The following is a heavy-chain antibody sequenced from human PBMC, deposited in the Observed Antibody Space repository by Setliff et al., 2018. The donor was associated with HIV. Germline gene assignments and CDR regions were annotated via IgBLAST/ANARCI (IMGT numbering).Heavy chain of an antibody. Sequence: GGSLRLSCTASGFTFSDSVMHWVRQPPGKGLEWVAAISVDGSGKFYADSVKGRFTISRDNAKNSLYLQMNSLRSEDTALYYCAKSPNRYSPLDWFDPWGQGTLVTVSS. V-gene: IGHV3-30*01. CDR3: AKSPNRYSPLDWFDP. CDR2: ISVDGSGK. CDR1: GFTFSDSV. J-gene: IGHJ5*02. D-gene: IGHD5-18*01.